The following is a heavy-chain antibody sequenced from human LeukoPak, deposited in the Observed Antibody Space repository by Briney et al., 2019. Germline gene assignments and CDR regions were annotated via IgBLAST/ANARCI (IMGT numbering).Heavy chain of an antibody. J-gene: IGHJ4*02. Sequence: GGSLRLSCAASGFTFSDHYMSWIRQAPGKGLEWVSYISSSGSTIYYADSVKGRFTISRDNAKNSLYLQMNSLRAEDTAVYYCASFSPYSSGWYNYWGQGTLVTVSS. CDR2: ISSSGSTI. CDR3: ASFSPYSSGWYNY. V-gene: IGHV3-11*01. CDR1: GFTFSDHY. D-gene: IGHD6-19*01.